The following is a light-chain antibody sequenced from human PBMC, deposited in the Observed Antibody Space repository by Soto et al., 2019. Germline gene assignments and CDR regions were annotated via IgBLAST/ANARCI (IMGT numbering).Light chain of an antibody. CDR2: DDS. Sequence: QSVLTQPASVSGSPGQSITISCTGTSSDVGGYNYVSWYQQHPGKDPKLTIYDDSNRPSGVSNRFSGSKAGNTASLAISGLQADDEADYYCSAYTSSSTLGVFGTGTTLTVL. V-gene: IGLV2-14*01. J-gene: IGLJ1*01. CDR3: SAYTSSSTLGV. CDR1: SSDVGGYNY.